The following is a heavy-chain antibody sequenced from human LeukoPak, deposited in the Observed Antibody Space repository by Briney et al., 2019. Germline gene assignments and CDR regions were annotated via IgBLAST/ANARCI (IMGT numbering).Heavy chain of an antibody. J-gene: IGHJ4*02. CDR3: ARGRFCGSTSSWFDY. V-gene: IGHV3-7*01. CDR2: INQDSTEK. Sequence: PGGSLRLSCAASGFTLTNFWMSWLRQAPGKGREWVANINQDSTEKHYVDSVKGRVTISRDNARNSVLLQMNSLRVEDTAMYYCARGRFCGSTSSWFDYWGQGTLVTVSS. D-gene: IGHD2-2*01. CDR1: GFTLTNFW.